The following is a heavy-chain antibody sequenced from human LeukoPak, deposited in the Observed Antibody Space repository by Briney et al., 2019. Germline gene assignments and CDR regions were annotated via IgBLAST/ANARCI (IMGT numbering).Heavy chain of an antibody. J-gene: IGHJ4*02. D-gene: IGHD3-22*01. CDR1: GYTFTAYG. Sequence: ASVKVSCKASGYTFTAYGISWVREAPGQGLEWMGWISGYNGDTKYARRFEGRVTMTPDTSTTTAFMDLRSLRSDDTAVYFCATSTGGYSDLYFHYWGQGTLVSVSS. CDR3: ATSTGGYSDLYFHY. V-gene: IGHV1-18*01. CDR2: ISGYNGDT.